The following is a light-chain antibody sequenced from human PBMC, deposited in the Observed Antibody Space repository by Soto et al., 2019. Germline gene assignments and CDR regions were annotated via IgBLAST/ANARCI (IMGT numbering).Light chain of an antibody. CDR1: QSVASN. J-gene: IGKJ2*01. V-gene: IGKV3-15*01. CDR2: GAS. CDR3: QPYHHWLPQYT. Sequence: EIVMTQSPASLSVSPGDGATLSCRASQSVASNVAWYQQKPGQGPRLLIHGASTRASSVPARCRGRGSGTEFTLTINSLQSKDFAGYYCQPYHHWLPQYTFGQETKLQIK.